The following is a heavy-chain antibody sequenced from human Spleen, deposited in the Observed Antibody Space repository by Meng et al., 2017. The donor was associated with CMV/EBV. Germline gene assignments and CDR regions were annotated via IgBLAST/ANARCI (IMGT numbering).Heavy chain of an antibody. J-gene: IGHJ5*02. CDR1: GFTFSSYW. D-gene: IGHD2-2*01. Sequence: LVESGGGLVQPGGSLRLSCAASGFTFSSYWMHWVRQAPGKGLEWIGRIYTSGSTNYNPSLKSRVTISVDTSKNQFSLKLSSVTAADTAVYYCAREIVVVPALRAWFDPWGQGTLVTVSS. CDR2: IYTSGST. V-gene: IGHV4-4*08. CDR3: AREIVVVPALRAWFDP.